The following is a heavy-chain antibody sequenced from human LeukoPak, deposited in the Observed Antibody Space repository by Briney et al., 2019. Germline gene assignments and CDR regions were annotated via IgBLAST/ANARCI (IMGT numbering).Heavy chain of an antibody. CDR2: IYPGDSDT. CDR3: ARLTLGTYYDFWSGPMDV. CDR1: GYSFTSYW. V-gene: IGHV5-51*01. D-gene: IGHD3-3*01. J-gene: IGHJ6*03. Sequence: GGSLRLSCKGSGYSFTSYWIGWVRQMPGKGREWMGIIYPGDSDTRYSPSFQGQVTISADKSISTAYLQWSSLKASDTAMYYCARLTLGTYYDFWSGPMDVWGKGTTVTVSS.